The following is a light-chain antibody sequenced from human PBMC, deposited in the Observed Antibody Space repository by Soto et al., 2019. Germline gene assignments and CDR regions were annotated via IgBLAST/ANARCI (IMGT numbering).Light chain of an antibody. CDR1: SSDVGANNY. CDR3: SWWRTNSTQV. J-gene: IGLJ1*01. V-gene: IGLV2-14*03. Sequence: QSVLTQPAPVSGSPGQSITISCTGTSSDVGANNYVSWYQQHPGKAPELVIYDVRNRPSGVSDRFSGSKSGNTASLIISGLQAEDEADCYCSWWRTNSTQVFGTGSKVTVL. CDR2: DVR.